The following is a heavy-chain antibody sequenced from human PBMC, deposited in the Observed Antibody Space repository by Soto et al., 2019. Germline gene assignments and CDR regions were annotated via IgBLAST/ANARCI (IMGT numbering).Heavy chain of an antibody. Sequence: PSETLSLTCTVSGGSISSGGYYWSWIRQHPGKGLEWTGYIYYSGSTYYNPSLKSRVTISVDTSKNQFSLKLSSVTAADTDVYYCARGAGAGGTMRETGFVTWGQGTLVTVSS. CDR1: GGSISSGGYY. D-gene: IGHD6-13*01. V-gene: IGHV4-31*03. CDR3: ARGAGAGGTMRETGFVT. CDR2: IYYSGST. J-gene: IGHJ5*02.